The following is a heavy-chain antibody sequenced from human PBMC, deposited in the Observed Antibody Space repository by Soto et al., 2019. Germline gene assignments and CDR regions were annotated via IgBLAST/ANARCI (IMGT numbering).Heavy chain of an antibody. J-gene: IGHJ4*02. CDR1: GFTFSSYA. Sequence: EVQLLESGGGLVQPGGSLRLSCAASGFTFSSYAMSWVRQAPGKGLEWVSAISGSGGSTYYADSVKGRFTISRDNSKNTLYLQMNSLRAEDTAVYYCAKKIRGKYGGQYYFDYWGQGTLVTVSS. V-gene: IGHV3-23*01. CDR3: AKKIRGKYGGQYYFDY. CDR2: ISGSGGST. D-gene: IGHD4-17*01.